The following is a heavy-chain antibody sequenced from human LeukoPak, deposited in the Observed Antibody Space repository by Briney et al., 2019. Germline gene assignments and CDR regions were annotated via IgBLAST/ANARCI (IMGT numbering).Heavy chain of an antibody. CDR3: AKKGGGFDY. Sequence: GGSLRLSCAASGFTFDDYAMHWVRQAPGKGLEWVSGISWNSGSIGYADSVKGRFTISRDNAKNSLYLQMNSLRAEDTALYYCAKKGGGFDYWGQGALVTVSS. CDR1: GFTFDDYA. D-gene: IGHD2-15*01. J-gene: IGHJ4*02. CDR2: ISWNSGSI. V-gene: IGHV3-9*01.